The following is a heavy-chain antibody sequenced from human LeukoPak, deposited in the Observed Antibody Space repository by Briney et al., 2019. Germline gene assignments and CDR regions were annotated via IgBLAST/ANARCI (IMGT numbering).Heavy chain of an antibody. V-gene: IGHV4-34*01. CDR1: GGSFSGYY. CDR3: ARGLRYYDSSGYYYFDY. D-gene: IGHD3-22*01. J-gene: IGHJ4*02. Sequence: SETLSLTCAVYGGSFSGYYWSWIRQPPGKGLEWIGEINHSGSTNYNPSLKSRVTISVDMSKNQFSLKLSSVTAADTAVYYCARGLRYYDSSGYYYFDYWGQGTLVTVSS. CDR2: INHSGST.